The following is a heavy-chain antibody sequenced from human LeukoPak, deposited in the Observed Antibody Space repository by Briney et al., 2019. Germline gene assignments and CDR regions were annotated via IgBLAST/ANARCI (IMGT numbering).Heavy chain of an antibody. Sequence: SETLSLTCTVSGGSISSSSYYWGWIRQPPGKGLEWIGSIYYSGSTYYNPSLKSRVTISVDTSKNQFSLKLSSVTAADTAVYYCARDPASIARHFYFDYWGQGTLVTVSS. CDR2: IYYSGST. CDR1: GGSISSSSYY. D-gene: IGHD2-2*01. J-gene: IGHJ4*02. V-gene: IGHV4-39*02. CDR3: ARDPASIARHFYFDY.